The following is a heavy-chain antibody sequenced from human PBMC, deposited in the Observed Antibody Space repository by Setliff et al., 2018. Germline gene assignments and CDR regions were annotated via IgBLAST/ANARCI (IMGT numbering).Heavy chain of an antibody. D-gene: IGHD2-15*01. CDR3: VREPTHTGYYYLDV. J-gene: IGHJ6*03. Sequence: ASVKVSCKASGYTFTSYGFSWVRQAPGQGLEWMGRISVYNGNTNYGQKYQGRVAMTTDTSTNTVYMELRSLRSDDTAVYFCVREPTHTGYYYLDVWGKGTTVTVSS. V-gene: IGHV1-18*01. CDR2: ISVYNGNT. CDR1: GYTFTSYG.